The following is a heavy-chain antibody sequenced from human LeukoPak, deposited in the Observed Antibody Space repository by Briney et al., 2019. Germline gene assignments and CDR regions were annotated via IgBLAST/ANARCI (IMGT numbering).Heavy chain of an antibody. CDR3: AKDFWSGGTYYYMDV. J-gene: IGHJ6*03. V-gene: IGHV3-30*02. CDR2: IRYDGSNK. CDR1: GFTFSSYG. D-gene: IGHD3-3*01. Sequence: GGSLRLSCAASGFTFSSYGMHWVRQAPGKGLEWVAFIRYDGSNKYYADSVKGRFTISRDNSKNTLYLQMNSLRAEDTAVYYCAKDFWSGGTYYYMDVWGKGTTVTVSS.